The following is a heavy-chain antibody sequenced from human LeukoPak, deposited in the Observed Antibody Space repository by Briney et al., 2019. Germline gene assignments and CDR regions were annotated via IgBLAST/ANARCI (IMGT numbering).Heavy chain of an antibody. CDR3: ARATYYYDSSGYSNFDY. CDR2: ISSSGSYI. V-gene: IGHV3-21*01. J-gene: IGHJ4*02. D-gene: IGHD3-22*01. Sequence: GGSLRLSCAASGFTFSNYYMSWVRQAPGKGLEWVSSISSSGSYIYYADSVKGRFTISRDNAKNSLYLQMNSLRTEDTAVYYCARATYYYDSSGYSNFDYWGQGTLVTVSS. CDR1: GFTFSNYY.